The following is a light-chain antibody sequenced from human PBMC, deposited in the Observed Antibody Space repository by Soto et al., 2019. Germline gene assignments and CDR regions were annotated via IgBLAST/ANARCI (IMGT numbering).Light chain of an antibody. CDR2: DVS. CDR3: SSYTISSTLGYD. CDR1: RRDVGGYNY. V-gene: IGLV2-14*01. Sequence: QSDLNKAATVSGTPGQSITICCTVTRRDVGGYNYVSWYQQHPGKAPKLMIYDVSNRPSGGSNRFSGSKSGNTASLTISGLQAEDVSDYHTSSYTISSTLGYDFGTGSKVTDL. J-gene: IGLJ1*01.